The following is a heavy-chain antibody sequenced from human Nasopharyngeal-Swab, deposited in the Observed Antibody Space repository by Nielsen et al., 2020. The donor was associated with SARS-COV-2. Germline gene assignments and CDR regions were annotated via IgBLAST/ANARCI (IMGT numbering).Heavy chain of an antibody. V-gene: IGHV1-69*13. CDR2: IIIIFGTV. CDR3: ARPAIAEPYYYFYGMDV. Sequence: SVKVSCKASGGTFSSYAISWVRQAPGQGLEWMGGIIIIFGTVNYAQKFQGRVTITADDSMSTAYMELSSLRSEDTAVYYCARPAIAEPYYYFYGMDVWGQGTTVTVS. J-gene: IGHJ6*02. D-gene: IGHD2-21*01. CDR1: GGTFSSYA.